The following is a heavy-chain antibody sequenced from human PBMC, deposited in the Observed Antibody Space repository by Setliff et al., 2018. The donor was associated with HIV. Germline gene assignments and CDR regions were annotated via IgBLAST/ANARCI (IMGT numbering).Heavy chain of an antibody. D-gene: IGHD5-12*01. CDR3: ARDRDTTIWYFDL. CDR1: GFTFHSYG. V-gene: IGHV3-33*08. CDR2: IWYDGRNK. Sequence: GGSLRLSCAASGFTFHSYGMHWVRQVPGKGLEWVAVIWYDGRNKYYADSVKGRFTISRDNSKNTLYLQINSLRAEDTAVYYCARDRDTTIWYFDLWGRGTLVTVSS. J-gene: IGHJ2*01.